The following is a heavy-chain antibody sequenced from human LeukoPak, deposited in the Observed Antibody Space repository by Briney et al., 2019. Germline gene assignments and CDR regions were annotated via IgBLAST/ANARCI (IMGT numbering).Heavy chain of an antibody. D-gene: IGHD6-13*01. CDR2: ISDTGSTI. CDR1: GFTLSNYE. CDR3: TKSFGPVIAAAGAGTD. Sequence: GGSLRLSCAASGFTLSNYELNWVRQAPGKGLEWVSYISDTGSTIYYADSVEGRFTISRDNAKNSLYLQMNSLRAEDTAVYYCTKSFGPVIAAAGAGTDWGQGTLVTVSS. V-gene: IGHV3-48*03. J-gene: IGHJ4*02.